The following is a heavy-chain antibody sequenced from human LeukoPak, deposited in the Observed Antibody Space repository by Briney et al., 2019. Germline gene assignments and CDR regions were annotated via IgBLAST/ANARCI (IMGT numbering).Heavy chain of an antibody. D-gene: IGHD3-3*01. CDR1: GYSFTSYW. J-gene: IGHJ6*03. CDR3: ARRVSTLDYDFWSGSMDV. CDR2: IYPGDSDT. Sequence: GESLKISCKGSGYSFTSYWIGWVRQMPGEGLEWMGIIYPGDSDTRYSPSFQGQVTISADKSISTAHLQWSSLKASDTAMYYCARRVSTLDYDFWSGSMDVWGKGTTVTVSS. V-gene: IGHV5-51*01.